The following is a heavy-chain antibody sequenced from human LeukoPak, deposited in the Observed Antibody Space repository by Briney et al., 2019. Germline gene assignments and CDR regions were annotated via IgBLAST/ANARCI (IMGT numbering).Heavy chain of an antibody. D-gene: IGHD5-24*01. CDR3: ARGSGDGYNPGNLYYYYYMDV. Sequence: PSETLSLTCAVSGGSISSSNWWSWVRQPPGKGLEWIGEIYHSGSTNYNPSLKSRVTISVDKSKNQFSLKLSSVTAADTAVYYCARGSGDGYNPGNLYYYYYMDVWGKGTTVTVSS. CDR1: GGSISSSNW. V-gene: IGHV4-4*02. J-gene: IGHJ6*03. CDR2: IYHSGST.